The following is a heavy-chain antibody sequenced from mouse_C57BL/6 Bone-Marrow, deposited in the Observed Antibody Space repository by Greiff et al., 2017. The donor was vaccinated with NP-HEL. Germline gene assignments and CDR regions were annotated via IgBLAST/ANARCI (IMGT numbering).Heavy chain of an antibody. Sequence: EVQGVESGGGLVQPGGSLKLSCAASGFTFSDYGMAWVRQAPRKGPEWVAFISNLAYSIYYADTVTGRFTISRENAKNTLYLEMSSLRSEDTAMYYCARQDYAMDYWGQGTSVTVSS. CDR1: GFTFSDYG. CDR2: ISNLAYSI. J-gene: IGHJ4*01. V-gene: IGHV5-15*01. CDR3: ARQDYAMDY.